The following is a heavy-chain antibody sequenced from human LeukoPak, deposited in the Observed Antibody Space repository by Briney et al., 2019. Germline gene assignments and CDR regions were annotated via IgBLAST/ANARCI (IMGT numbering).Heavy chain of an antibody. Sequence: PGESLKISCKGSGYTFTRYWIGWVRQMPGKGLEWMGIIYPGDSDAGYSPSFQGQVTMSVDKSINTAYLHWSSLKASDTALYYCARDIVGAHNYFDPWGQGTLVTVSS. CDR3: ARDIVGAHNYFDP. CDR1: GYTFTRYW. V-gene: IGHV5-51*01. D-gene: IGHD1-26*01. CDR2: IYPGDSDA. J-gene: IGHJ5*02.